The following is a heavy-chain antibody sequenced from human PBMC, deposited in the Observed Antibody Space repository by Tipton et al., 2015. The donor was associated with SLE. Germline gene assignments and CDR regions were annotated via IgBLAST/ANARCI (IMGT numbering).Heavy chain of an antibody. CDR2: ISGGGDGT. D-gene: IGHD3-9*01. CDR3: AKDLYYDSLTGPSLFDF. V-gene: IGHV3-23*01. CDR1: GFTFTSYW. J-gene: IGHJ4*02. Sequence: GSLRLSCAASGFTFTSYWMTWVRQAPGRGLEWVSTISGGGDGTTYGTTYADSVKGRFTISRDSSKSTLYLQMNSLRAEDTAMYYCAKDLYYDSLTGPSLFDFWGQGTLVTVSS.